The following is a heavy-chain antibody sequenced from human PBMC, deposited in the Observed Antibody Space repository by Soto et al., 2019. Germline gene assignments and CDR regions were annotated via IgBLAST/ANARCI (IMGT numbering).Heavy chain of an antibody. CDR2: IDNRGRT. J-gene: IGHJ4*02. D-gene: IGHD2-21*01. Sequence: QVPIQQWGAVLVQPSETLSLTCAVHGGFFSTNCCMWILQPPGKGLEWIGEIDNRGRTDYHPSLKSIGTVALDTSNSKVYLKLTSVTADDTAVYYCARKGGDATWGALNFWGQGTLVTVPS. CDR3: ARKGGDATWGALNF. CDR1: GGFFSTNC. V-gene: IGHV4-34*01.